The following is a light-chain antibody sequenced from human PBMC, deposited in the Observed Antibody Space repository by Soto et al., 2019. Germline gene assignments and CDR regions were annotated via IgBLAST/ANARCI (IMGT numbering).Light chain of an antibody. CDR1: QRVGSN. V-gene: IGKV3-15*01. J-gene: IGKJ2*01. CDR2: GAS. Sequence: IVMTQSPDTLSVSPGEGATLSCRASQRVGSNLAWYQQKPGQAPRLLIYGASTRATGIPARFSGSGSGTECTITIGSLQSEDFSVYYCQQYHILPSYTFGQGTQLEIK. CDR3: QQYHILPSYT.